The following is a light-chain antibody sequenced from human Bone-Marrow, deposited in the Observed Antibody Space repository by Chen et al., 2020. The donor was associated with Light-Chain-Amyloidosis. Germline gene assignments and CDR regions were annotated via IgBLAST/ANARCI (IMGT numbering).Light chain of an antibody. CDR2: GNT. CDR1: SSNIGAGND. Sequence: SVLTQPPSVSGAPGQKVTILCTGSSSNIGAGNDVHWYQQLPGTTPKILIYGNTNRLSGVPSRFSGSKSGTSASLVISGLQPDDESDYHCQTYANATHVFGSGTKLIVL. J-gene: IGLJ1*01. V-gene: IGLV1-40*01. CDR3: QTYANATHV.